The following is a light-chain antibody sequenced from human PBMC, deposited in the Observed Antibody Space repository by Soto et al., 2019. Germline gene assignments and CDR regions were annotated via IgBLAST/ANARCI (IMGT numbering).Light chain of an antibody. V-gene: IGKV3-15*01. CDR2: GAS. J-gene: IGKJ1*01. Sequence: EIVLTQSPASLSLSPGERATFSCRASQSVSSYLAWYQQKPGQAPRLLIYGASTRATGIPARFSGSGSGTEFTLTISSLQSEDFAVYYCQQYNNWPRTFGQGTKVDIK. CDR1: QSVSSY. CDR3: QQYNNWPRT.